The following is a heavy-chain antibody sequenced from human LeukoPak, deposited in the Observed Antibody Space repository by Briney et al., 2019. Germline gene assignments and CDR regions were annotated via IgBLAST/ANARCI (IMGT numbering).Heavy chain of an antibody. CDR1: GYTFTSYD. V-gene: IGHV1-8*01. CDR2: MNPNSGNT. J-gene: IGHJ4*02. CDR3: ARVESLRGSYWGY. D-gene: IGHD1-26*01. Sequence: ASVKVSCKASGYTFTSYDINWVRQATGQGPEWMGWMNPNSGNTGHAQKFQGRVTMTRNTSINTAYMELSSLRSEDTAVYYCARVESLRGSYWGYWGQGTLVTVSS.